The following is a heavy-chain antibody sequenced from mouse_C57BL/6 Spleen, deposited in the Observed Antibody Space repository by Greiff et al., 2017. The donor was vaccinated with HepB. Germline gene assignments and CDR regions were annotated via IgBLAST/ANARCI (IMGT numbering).Heavy chain of an antibody. CDR2: IDPSDSYT. Sequence: VQLQQPGAELVMPGASVKLSCKASGYTFTSYWMHWVKQRPGQGLEWIGEIDPSDSYTNYNQKFKGKSTLTLDKSSSTAYMQLSSLTSEDSAVYYCARNYGSSYEDWYFDVWGTGTTVTVSS. V-gene: IGHV1-69*01. CDR1: GYTFTSYW. J-gene: IGHJ1*03. CDR3: ARNYGSSYEDWYFDV. D-gene: IGHD1-1*01.